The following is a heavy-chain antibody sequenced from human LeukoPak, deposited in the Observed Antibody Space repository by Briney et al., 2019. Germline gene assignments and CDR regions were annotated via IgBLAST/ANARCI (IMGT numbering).Heavy chain of an antibody. Sequence: QPGGSLRLSCAASGFTFRTYEMSWVRQAPGKGLEWVSYISGTSSIIHYADSVKGRFTISRDNAKNSLYLQVNSLRAEDTAVYYCARDLNYGNSNPYYFDYWGPGTLVTVSS. CDR2: ISGTSSII. J-gene: IGHJ4*02. V-gene: IGHV3-48*03. D-gene: IGHD4-23*01. CDR1: GFTFRTYE. CDR3: ARDLNYGNSNPYYFDY.